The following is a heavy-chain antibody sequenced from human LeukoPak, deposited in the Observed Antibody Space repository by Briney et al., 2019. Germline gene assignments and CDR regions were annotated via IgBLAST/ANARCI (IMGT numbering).Heavy chain of an antibody. V-gene: IGHV1-2*02. J-gene: IGHJ2*01. D-gene: IGHD7-27*01. Sequence: ASVKVSCKASGYTFTVYYIHLVRQAPGQGLEWMGWISPNSGGTDYAQKFQGMVTMTRDTSISTTYVELSSLTSDDTAVYYCAIQPWGSGNNWYFDLWGRGTLVTVSS. CDR3: AIQPWGSGNNWYFDL. CDR2: ISPNSGGT. CDR1: GYTFTVYY.